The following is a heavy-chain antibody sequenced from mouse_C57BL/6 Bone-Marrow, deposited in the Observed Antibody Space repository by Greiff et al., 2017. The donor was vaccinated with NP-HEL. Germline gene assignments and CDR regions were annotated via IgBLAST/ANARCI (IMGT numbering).Heavy chain of an antibody. CDR3: ARLGSPAWFAY. CDR1: GYTFTSYW. CDR2: IDPSDSYT. D-gene: IGHD1-1*01. Sequence: VQLQQPGAELVRPGTSVKLSCKASGYTFTSYWMHWVKQRPGQGLEWIGVIDPSDSYTNYNQKFKGKATLTVDTSSSTAYMQLSSLTSEDSAVYYCARLGSPAWFAYWGQGTLVTVSA. J-gene: IGHJ3*01. V-gene: IGHV1-59*01.